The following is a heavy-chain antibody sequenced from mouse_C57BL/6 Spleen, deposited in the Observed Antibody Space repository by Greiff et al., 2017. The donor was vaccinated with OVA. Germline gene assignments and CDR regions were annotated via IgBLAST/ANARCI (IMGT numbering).Heavy chain of an antibody. CDR2: IAPEDGET. CDR1: GFTIKDSC. V-gene: IGHV14-2*01. Sequence: EVQLQQSGAELVKPGASVKLSCTASGFTIKDSCMHWVKQRTEPGLAWIGSIAPEDGETKYAPKFQGKATITVDQSSNTAYLQLSSLTSEDTAVSYCARADSSHFDYWGQGTTLTVSS. CDR3: ARADSSHFDY. J-gene: IGHJ2*01. D-gene: IGHD3-2*01.